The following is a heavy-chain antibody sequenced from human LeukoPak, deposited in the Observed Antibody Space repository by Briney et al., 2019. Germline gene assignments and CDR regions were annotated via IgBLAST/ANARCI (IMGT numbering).Heavy chain of an antibody. CDR3: ARDPAGWGGGVRVYYYYGMDV. D-gene: IGHD2-21*01. V-gene: IGHV1-18*01. Sequence: ASVKVSCKASGYTFTRYGISWVRQAPGQGLEWMGWISAYNGNTNYAQKLQGRVTMTTDTSTSTAYMELRSLRSDDTAVYYCARDPAGWGGGVRVYYYYGMDVWGQGTTVTVSS. CDR1: GYTFTRYG. CDR2: ISAYNGNT. J-gene: IGHJ6*02.